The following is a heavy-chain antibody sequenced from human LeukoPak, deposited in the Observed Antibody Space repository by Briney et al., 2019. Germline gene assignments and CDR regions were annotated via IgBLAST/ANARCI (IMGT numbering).Heavy chain of an antibody. CDR3: ARALYYYDSSGYPECVNWFDP. CDR2: IYYSWST. CDR1: GGSISSGGYY. Sequence: SETLSLTCTVAGGSISSGGYYWSWIRQHPGKGLEWIGYIYYSWSTYYNPSLKSQVTISVDTSKNQFSLKLSSVTAADTAVYYCARALYYYDSSGYPECVNWFDPWGQGTLVTVSS. J-gene: IGHJ5*02. V-gene: IGHV4-31*01. D-gene: IGHD3-22*01.